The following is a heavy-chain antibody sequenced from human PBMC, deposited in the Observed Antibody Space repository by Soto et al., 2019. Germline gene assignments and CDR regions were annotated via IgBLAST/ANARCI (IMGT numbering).Heavy chain of an antibody. J-gene: IGHJ4*02. CDR2: ISAYNGNT. Sequence: ASVKVSCKASGYTFTSYGISLVRPTPGQGLEWMVWISAYNGNTNYAHKLQGRVTMTTDTSTSTAYMELRSLRSDDTDVYYCARGEDGGYDFDYWGQGTPVTVSS. CDR1: GYTFTSYG. CDR3: ARGEDGGYDFDY. V-gene: IGHV1-18*01. D-gene: IGHD5-12*01.